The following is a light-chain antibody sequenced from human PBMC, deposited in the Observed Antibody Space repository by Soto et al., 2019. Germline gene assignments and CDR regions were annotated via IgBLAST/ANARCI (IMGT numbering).Light chain of an antibody. CDR2: NAS. V-gene: IGKV3-11*01. CDR3: QPYNNWPLT. CDR1: QSFSTF. J-gene: IGKJ4*01. Sequence: EIVFTQPPASLSWSRGERAILSCRASQSFSTFLAWFQQKPGQPPRLLISNASNRTTGIPARFSGSGSGTDFTPTINSLQSEDFAVYYCQPYNNWPLTFGGGTKVDIK.